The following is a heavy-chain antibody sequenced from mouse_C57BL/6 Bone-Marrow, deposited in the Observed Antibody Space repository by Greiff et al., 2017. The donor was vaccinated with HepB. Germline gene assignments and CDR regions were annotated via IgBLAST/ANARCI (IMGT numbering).Heavy chain of an antibody. CDR2: IYPSDSET. CDR3: ARPGYEPWYFDV. V-gene: IGHV1-61*01. Sequence: QVQLQQSGAELVRPGSSVKLSCKASGYTFTSYWMDWVKQRPGQGLEWIGNIYPSDSETHYNQKFKDKATLTVDKSSSTAYMQISSLTSEDSAVYYCARPGYEPWYFDVWGTGTTVTVSS. J-gene: IGHJ1*03. D-gene: IGHD2-10*02. CDR1: GYTFTSYW.